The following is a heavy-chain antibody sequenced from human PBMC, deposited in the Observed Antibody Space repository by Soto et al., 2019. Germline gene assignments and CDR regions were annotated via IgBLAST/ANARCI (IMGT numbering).Heavy chain of an antibody. CDR3: AIVIMFFGVATVGKYFDY. J-gene: IGHJ4*02. V-gene: IGHV1-18*01. CDR1: GYTFSNYG. Sequence: QVQLVQSGAEVKKPGASVRVSCKASGYTFSNYGLGWVRQAPGQGPEWMGWISPNNGHTNYAQKFQGRVTLTTDTYTTTAYLELRSVRSADAAVYYCAIVIMFFGVATVGKYFDYWGQGTRVTVSS. CDR2: ISPNNGHT. D-gene: IGHD3-3*01.